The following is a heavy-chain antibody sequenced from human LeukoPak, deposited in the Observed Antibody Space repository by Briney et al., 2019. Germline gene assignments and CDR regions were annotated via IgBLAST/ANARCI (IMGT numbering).Heavy chain of an antibody. Sequence: GGSLRLSCAASGFTFSSYSMNWVRQAPGEGLEWVSYISSSSSTIYYADSVKGRFTISRDNAKNSLYLQMNSLRAEDTAVYYCARDILDAFDIWGQGTMVTVSS. J-gene: IGHJ3*02. D-gene: IGHD2-8*02. V-gene: IGHV3-48*01. CDR1: GFTFSSYS. CDR3: ARDILDAFDI. CDR2: ISSSSSTI.